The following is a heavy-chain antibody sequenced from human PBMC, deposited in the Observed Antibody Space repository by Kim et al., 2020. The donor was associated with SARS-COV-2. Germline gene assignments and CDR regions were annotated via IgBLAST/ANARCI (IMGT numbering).Heavy chain of an antibody. D-gene: IGHD5-12*01. V-gene: IGHV3-23*01. CDR1: GFSFGTFD. Sequence: GGSLRLSCVASGFSFGTFDMSWVRQAPGKGLEWVSVIKRPDDSAYYAESVKGRFTVSRDSARNTLYLQMNSLRVDDTAVYYCVKGAWLDYWGPGTLVTGS. CDR2: IKRPDDSA. CDR3: VKGAWLDY. J-gene: IGHJ4*02.